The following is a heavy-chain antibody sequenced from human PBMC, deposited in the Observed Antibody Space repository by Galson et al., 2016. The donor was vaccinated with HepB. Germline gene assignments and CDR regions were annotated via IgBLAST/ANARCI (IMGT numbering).Heavy chain of an antibody. CDR2: IYHNGNT. CDR1: GGSISSENYF. D-gene: IGHD3-22*01. Sequence: ETLSLTCTVSGGSISSENYFWGWIRQSPGKGLEWIGSIYHNGNTYNNPSLKSRVTISVDTSKDHFSVKLSSATAADTAVYYCARRRLRSAFYYDSSGHYEFDYWGQGALVTVSS. J-gene: IGHJ4*02. CDR3: ARRRLRSAFYYDSSGHYEFDY. V-gene: IGHV4-39*02.